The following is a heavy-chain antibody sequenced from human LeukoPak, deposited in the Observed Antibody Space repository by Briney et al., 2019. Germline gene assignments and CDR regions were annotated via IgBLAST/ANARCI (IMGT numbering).Heavy chain of an antibody. CDR1: GGTFSSYA. D-gene: IGHD3-3*01. CDR3: ARGGFSGEWFSDLDY. J-gene: IGHJ4*02. V-gene: IGHV1-69*06. Sequence: GASVKVSCKASGGTFSSYAISWVRQAPGQGLEWMGGIIPIFGTANYAQKFQGRVMITADKSTSTAYMELSSLRSDDTAVYYCARGGFSGEWFSDLDYWGQGTLVTVSS. CDR2: IIPIFGTA.